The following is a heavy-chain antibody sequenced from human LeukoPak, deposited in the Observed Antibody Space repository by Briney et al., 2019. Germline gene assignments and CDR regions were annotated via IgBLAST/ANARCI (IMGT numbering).Heavy chain of an antibody. CDR2: IYYSGST. Sequence: SETLSLTCTVSGGSISRYYWNSIRQTPGKGLEWIGYIYYSGSTNYNPSLKSRVTISADTSKNQFSLKLSSVTAADTVVYYCARIIVVVPAAFIDAFDIWGQGTMVTVSS. V-gene: IGHV4-59*08. CDR1: GGSISRYY. J-gene: IGHJ3*02. CDR3: ARIIVVVPAAFIDAFDI. D-gene: IGHD2-2*01.